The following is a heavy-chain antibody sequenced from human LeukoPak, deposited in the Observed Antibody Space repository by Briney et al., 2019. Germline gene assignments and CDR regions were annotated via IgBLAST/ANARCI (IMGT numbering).Heavy chain of an antibody. D-gene: IGHD1/OR15-1a*01. J-gene: IGHJ5*02. CDR3: ARDPPNKGDP. CDR2: IYYSGST. V-gene: IGHV4-59*01. CDR1: GGSISSYY. Sequence: ETLSLTCAVSGGSISSYYWSWIRQPPGKGLEWIGYIYYSGSTNYNPSLKSRVTISVDTSKNQFSLKLSSVTAADTAVYHCARDPPNKGDPWGQGTLVTVSS.